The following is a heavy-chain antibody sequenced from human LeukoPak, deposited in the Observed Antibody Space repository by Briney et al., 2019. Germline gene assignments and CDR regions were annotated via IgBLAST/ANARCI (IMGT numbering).Heavy chain of an antibody. V-gene: IGHV1-69*05. CDR2: FITMFGTA. D-gene: IGHD2-15*01. CDR1: GGTFSSYA. J-gene: IGHJ6*03. Sequence: ASVKVSCKASGGTFSSYAISWVRQAPGQGLEWMGGFITMFGTADYAQKFQGRVTITTDESTSTVYMELSSLRSEDTAVYYCARTPILPMVAPSIGYYYNHMDVWGKGTTVTVSS. CDR3: ARTPILPMVAPSIGYYYNHMDV.